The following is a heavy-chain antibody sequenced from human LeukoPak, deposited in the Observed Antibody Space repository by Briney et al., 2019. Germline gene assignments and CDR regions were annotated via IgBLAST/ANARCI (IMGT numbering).Heavy chain of an antibody. Sequence: ASVKVSCKASGGTFSSYAISWVRQAPGQGLEWMGGIIPIFGTANYAQKFQGRVTITADESTSTAYMELSSLRSEDTAVYYCARDRHPSSGVRDFYGAFDIWGQGTTVTVSS. CDR2: IIPIFGTA. J-gene: IGHJ3*02. CDR3: ARDRHPSSGVRDFYGAFDI. D-gene: IGHD2/OR15-2a*01. CDR1: GGTFSSYA. V-gene: IGHV1-69*13.